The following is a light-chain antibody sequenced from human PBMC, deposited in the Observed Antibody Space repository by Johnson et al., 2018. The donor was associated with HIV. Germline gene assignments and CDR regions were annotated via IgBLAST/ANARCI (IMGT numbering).Light chain of an antibody. J-gene: IGLJ1*01. Sequence: QSVLTQPPSVSAAPGQKVIISCSGSSSNIGKNYVSWYQQVPGTAPKLLIYENNKRPSGIPDRFSGSKSGTSATLGLTGLQTGDEADYYCGTWYSSLSAGVFGTGTEVTVL. CDR2: ENN. CDR1: SSNIGKNY. V-gene: IGLV1-51*02. CDR3: GTWYSSLSAGV.